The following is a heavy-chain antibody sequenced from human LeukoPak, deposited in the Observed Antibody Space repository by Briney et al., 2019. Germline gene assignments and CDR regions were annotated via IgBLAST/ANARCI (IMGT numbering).Heavy chain of an antibody. D-gene: IGHD3-22*01. J-gene: IGHJ3*02. V-gene: IGHV1-3*01. CDR1: GDTFTSYA. CDR2: INAGNGNT. Sequence: ASVKVSCKASGDTFTSYAMHWVRHAPGQRLEWRGWINAGNGNTKYSQKFQGRVTITRDTSASTAYMELSSLRSEDTAVYYCASYIPYYYDSSMLDAFDIWGQGTMVTVSP. CDR3: ASYIPYYYDSSMLDAFDI.